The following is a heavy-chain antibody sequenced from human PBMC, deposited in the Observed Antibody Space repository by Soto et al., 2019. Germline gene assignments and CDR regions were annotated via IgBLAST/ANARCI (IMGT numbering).Heavy chain of an antibody. V-gene: IGHV3-33*01. CDR2: IWYDASNK. CDR3: ARGRVDGGELDL. CDR1: GFTFSTYG. J-gene: IGHJ4*02. Sequence: VQLVESGGGVVQPGRSLRLSCAASGFTFSTYGMYWVRQAPGKGLEWVAVIWYDASNKYYADSVKGRFTISRDNSENTLYLQMNSLRAEGTAVYYCARGRVDGGELDLWGQGTLVTVSS. D-gene: IGHD1-26*01.